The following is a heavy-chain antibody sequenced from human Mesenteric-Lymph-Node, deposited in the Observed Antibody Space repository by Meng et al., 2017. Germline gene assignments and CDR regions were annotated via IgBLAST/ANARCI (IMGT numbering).Heavy chain of an antibody. V-gene: IGHV4-31*03. J-gene: IGHJ5*01. CDR1: GGAISSGGYY. CDR3: ARDYCGGDCYSGGTWFDS. CDR2: IYYSGST. D-gene: IGHD2-21*02. Sequence: QVQLQESGPGLVKPSQTLSLTCPVSGGAISSGGYYWSWIRQHPGKGLEWIGYIYYSGSTYYNPSLKSRVTISVDTSKNQFSLKLSSVTAADTAVYYCARDYCGGDCYSGGTWFDSWGQGTLVTVSS.